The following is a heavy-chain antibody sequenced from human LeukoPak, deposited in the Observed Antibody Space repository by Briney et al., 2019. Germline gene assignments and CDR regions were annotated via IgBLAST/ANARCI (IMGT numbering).Heavy chain of an antibody. Sequence: SHTLSPTCAVYGASFSGYYWSWIRQPPGNWLEWLREMNLRGSTNYNPSLKSRVTISVDTSKNQFSLKLSSVTAADTAVYYCARHAVFDWLPKYFDYWGQGTLVAVSS. CDR2: MNLRGST. J-gene: IGHJ4*02. CDR3: ARHAVFDWLPKYFDY. V-gene: IGHV4-34*01. D-gene: IGHD3-9*01. CDR1: GASFSGYY.